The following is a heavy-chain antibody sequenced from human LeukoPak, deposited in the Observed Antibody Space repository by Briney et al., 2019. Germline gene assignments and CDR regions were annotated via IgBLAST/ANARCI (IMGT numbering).Heavy chain of an antibody. D-gene: IGHD3-10*01. V-gene: IGHV1-69*06. J-gene: IGHJ3*02. Sequence: SVKVSCKASGGTFSNYATNWVRQAPGQGLEWVRDIIPIFGTPNYAQKFQGRVTITADKSMSTAYMELSSLRSEDTAVYYCARRFTMVRGVSGTDAFDIWGQGTMVTVSS. CDR3: ARRFTMVRGVSGTDAFDI. CDR1: GGTFSNYA. CDR2: IIPIFGTP.